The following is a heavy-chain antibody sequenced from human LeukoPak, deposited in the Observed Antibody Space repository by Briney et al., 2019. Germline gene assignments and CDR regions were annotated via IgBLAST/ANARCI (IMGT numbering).Heavy chain of an antibody. D-gene: IGHD1-26*01. V-gene: IGHV3-21*01. CDR1: GFTFSSYS. J-gene: IGHJ3*02. CDR3: AREVGTPQAFDI. Sequence: GGSLRLSCAASGFTFSSYSMNWVRQAPGKGLEWVSSISSSSSYIYYADSVKGRFTISRDNAKNSLYLQMNSLRAEDTAVYYCAREVGTPQAFDIWGQGTMVTVSS. CDR2: ISSSSSYI.